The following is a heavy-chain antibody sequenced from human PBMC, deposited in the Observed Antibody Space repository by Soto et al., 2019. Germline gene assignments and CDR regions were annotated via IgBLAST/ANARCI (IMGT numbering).Heavy chain of an antibody. Sequence: QPGGSLRLSCAASGFTFSSYAMSWVRQAPGKGLEWVSAISGSGGSTYYADSVKGRFTISRDNSKNTLYLQMNSLRAEDTAVYYCAKALTGYSSIWRTPIYYYYGMDVWGQGTTVTVSS. CDR3: AKALTGYSSIWRTPIYYYYGMDV. V-gene: IGHV3-23*01. J-gene: IGHJ6*02. D-gene: IGHD6-13*01. CDR1: GFTFSSYA. CDR2: ISGSGGST.